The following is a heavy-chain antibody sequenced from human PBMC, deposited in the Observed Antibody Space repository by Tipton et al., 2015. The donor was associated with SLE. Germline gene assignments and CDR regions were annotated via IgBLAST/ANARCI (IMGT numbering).Heavy chain of an antibody. D-gene: IGHD3-3*01. CDR1: GGSVNSDTYY. V-gene: IGHV4-61*09. CDR3: ARDSDFHGGSGRYFDY. CDR2: IYYSENT. Sequence: TLSLTCSVSGGSVNSDTYYWSWIRQPAGKGLEWIGHIYYSENTSYNPSLKNRVTISVDTSKNQVFLTLNSVTAADTAVYYCARDSDFHGGSGRYFDYWGQGTLVTVSS. J-gene: IGHJ4*02.